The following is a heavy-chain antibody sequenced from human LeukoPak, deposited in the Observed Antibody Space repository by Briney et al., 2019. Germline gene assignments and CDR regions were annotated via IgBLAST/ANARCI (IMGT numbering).Heavy chain of an antibody. J-gene: IGHJ4*02. Sequence: SETLSLTCTVSGGSISSSSYYWGWIRQPPGKGLEWIGSIYYSGSTYYNPSLKSRVTISVDTSKNQFSLKLSSVTAADTAVYYCARTVLPYFDWLRYLDYSGQGTLVTVSS. CDR3: ARTVLPYFDWLRYLDY. CDR2: IYYSGST. V-gene: IGHV4-39*07. CDR1: GGSISSSSYY. D-gene: IGHD3-9*01.